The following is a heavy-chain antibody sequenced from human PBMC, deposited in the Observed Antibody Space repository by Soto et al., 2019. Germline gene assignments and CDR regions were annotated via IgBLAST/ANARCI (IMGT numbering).Heavy chain of an antibody. D-gene: IGHD1-26*01. V-gene: IGHV4-59*12. CDR1: GGSISSYY. Sequence: SETLSLTCPVSGGSISSYYWSWIRQPPGKGLEWIGYIYYSGSTNYNPSLKSRVTISVDTSGNHFSLRLTSVTVADTAVYYCAVHRATPGAALSNWFGPWGQGSLVTVSS. CDR3: AVHRATPGAALSNWFGP. CDR2: IYYSGST. J-gene: IGHJ5*02.